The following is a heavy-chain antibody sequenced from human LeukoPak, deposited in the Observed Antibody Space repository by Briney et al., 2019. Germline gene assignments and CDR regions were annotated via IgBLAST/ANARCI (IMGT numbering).Heavy chain of an antibody. V-gene: IGHV4-59*08. D-gene: IGHD6-13*01. CDR1: GGSISSYY. J-gene: IGHJ3*02. CDR3: ARTRQSGSSSWYPGAFDI. Sequence: SETLSLTCTVSGGSISSYYWSWIRQPPGKGLEWIGYIYYSGSTNYNPSLKSRVTISVDTSKNQFSLKLSSVTAADTAVYYCARTRQSGSSSWYPGAFDIWGQGTMVTVSS. CDR2: IYYSGST.